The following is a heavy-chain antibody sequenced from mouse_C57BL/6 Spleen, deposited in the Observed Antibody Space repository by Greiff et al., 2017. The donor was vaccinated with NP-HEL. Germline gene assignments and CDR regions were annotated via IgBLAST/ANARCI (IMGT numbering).Heavy chain of an antibody. V-gene: IGHV1-50*01. CDR2: IDPSDSYT. CDR1: GYTFTSYW. J-gene: IGHJ2*01. CDR3: ARLRYYGSSYFDY. D-gene: IGHD1-1*01. Sequence: VQLQQSGAELVKPGASVKLSCKASGYTFTSYWMQWVKQRPGQGLEWIGEIDPSDSYTNYNQKFKGKATLTVDTSSSTAYMQLSSLTSEDSAVYYCARLRYYGSSYFDYWGQGTTLTVSS.